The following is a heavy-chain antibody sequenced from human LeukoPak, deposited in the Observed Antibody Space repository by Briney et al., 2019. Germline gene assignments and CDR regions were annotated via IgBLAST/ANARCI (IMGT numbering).Heavy chain of an antibody. D-gene: IGHD2-2*01. CDR1: GFTFSSYA. J-gene: IGHJ4*02. CDR3: VKDRYCSSTSCYAEFDY. CDR2: ISSNGGST. Sequence: GGSLRLSCSASGFTFSSYAMHWVRQAPGKGLEYVSAISSNGGSTYYADSVKGRFTISRDNSKNTLYLQVSSLRAEDTAVYYCVKDRYCSSTSCYAEFDYWGQGTLVTVSS. V-gene: IGHV3-64D*06.